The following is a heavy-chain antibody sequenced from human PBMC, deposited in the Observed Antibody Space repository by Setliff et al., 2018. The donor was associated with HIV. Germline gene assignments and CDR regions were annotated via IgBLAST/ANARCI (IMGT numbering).Heavy chain of an antibody. Sequence: PGGSLRLSCAASEFTFSSYSMNWVRQAPGKGLEWIACITSSSGAIYYADSVRGRFTISRDNAKNSLSLQMKSLRPEDTAVYHCARYSSSWHTFDYWGQGTPVTVSS. V-gene: IGHV3-48*01. D-gene: IGHD6-13*01. CDR3: ARYSSSWHTFDY. CDR1: EFTFSSYS. CDR2: ITSSSGAI. J-gene: IGHJ4*02.